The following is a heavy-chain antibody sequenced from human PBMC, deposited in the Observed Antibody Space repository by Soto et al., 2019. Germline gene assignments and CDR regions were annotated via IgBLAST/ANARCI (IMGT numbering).Heavy chain of an antibody. J-gene: IGHJ6*02. CDR2: IIPIFGTP. CDR1: GGTLTTYA. Sequence: SVKVSCKASGGTLTTYAISWVRQAPGQGLAWMGGIIPIFGTPDYAESHQGRLTITADESTNTAYMELSSLTFEDTAVYYCARGEQKGYIKTLTYNEMDVRGQGTKVTV. D-gene: IGHD5-12*01. V-gene: IGHV1-69*13. CDR3: ARGEQKGYIKTLTYNEMDV.